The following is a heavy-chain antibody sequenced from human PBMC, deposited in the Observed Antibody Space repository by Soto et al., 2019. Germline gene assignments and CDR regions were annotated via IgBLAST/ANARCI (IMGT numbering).Heavy chain of an antibody. J-gene: IGHJ3*02. CDR1: GGSISSGGHY. CDR2: IYDSGIT. D-gene: IGHD3-9*01. Sequence: SETLSLTCTVSGGSISSGGHYWSWIRQHPGKGLEWIGYIYDSGITYYNPSLKSRLAISLDTPKNQFSLKLSSVTAADTAVYYCARRNFDILTGYYRTFDIWGQGTMVTVSS. CDR3: ARRNFDILTGYYRTFDI. V-gene: IGHV4-31*03.